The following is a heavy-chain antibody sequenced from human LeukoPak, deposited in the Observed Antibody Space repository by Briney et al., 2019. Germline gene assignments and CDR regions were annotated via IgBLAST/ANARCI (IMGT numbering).Heavy chain of an antibody. CDR2: TYYRSKWYN. D-gene: IGHD3-10*01. Sequence: SQTLSLTRAISGDSVSSNSAAWNWIRQSPSRGLEWLGRTYYRSKWYNDYAVSVKSRITINPDTSKNQFSLQLNSVTPEDTAVYYCARDRPITLVRGVPWYFDYWGQGTLVTVSS. V-gene: IGHV6-1*01. J-gene: IGHJ4*02. CDR3: ARDRPITLVRGVPWYFDY. CDR1: GDSVSSNSAA.